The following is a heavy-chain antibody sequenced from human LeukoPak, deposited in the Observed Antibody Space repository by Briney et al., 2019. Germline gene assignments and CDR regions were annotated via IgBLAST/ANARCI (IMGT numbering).Heavy chain of an antibody. V-gene: IGHV4-30-2*01. Sequence: SETLSLTCAVSGVSISSGGYSWSWIRQPPGQGLEWIGYIYHSGSTYYNPSLKSRVTISVDRSKNQFALKLSSVTAADTAVYYWARGLRGSPGVDYWGQGALVTVSS. CDR2: IYHSGST. J-gene: IGHJ4*02. D-gene: IGHD4-17*01. CDR3: ARGLRGSPGVDY. CDR1: GVSISSGGYS.